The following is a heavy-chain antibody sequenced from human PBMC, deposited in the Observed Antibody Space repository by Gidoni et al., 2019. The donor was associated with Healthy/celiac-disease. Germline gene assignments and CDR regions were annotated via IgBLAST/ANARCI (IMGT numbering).Heavy chain of an antibody. CDR2: ISGSGGST. Sequence: EVQLLGSGGGLVQPGGSLTLSCAASGFTFSSYAMGWVRQAPGKGLEWVSAISGSGGSTYYADSVKGRFTISRDNSKNTLYLQMNSLRAEDTAVYYCAKSYDSSGYYYDDYWGQGTLVTVSS. CDR3: AKSYDSSGYYYDDY. J-gene: IGHJ4*02. CDR1: GFTFSSYA. V-gene: IGHV3-23*01. D-gene: IGHD3-22*01.